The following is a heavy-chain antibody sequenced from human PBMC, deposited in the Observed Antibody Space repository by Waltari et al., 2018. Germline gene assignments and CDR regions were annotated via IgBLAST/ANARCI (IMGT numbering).Heavy chain of an antibody. CDR3: ARGSAMIVVLSPPFDY. Sequence: QVQLVQSGAEVKKPGASVKVSCKASGYTFTGYYIYWVRPAPGQGLEWMGWINPNSGGTNYAQKFQGRVTMTRDTSISTAYMELSRLRADDTAVYHCARGSAMIVVLSPPFDYWGQGTLVTVSS. J-gene: IGHJ4*02. CDR1: GYTFTGYY. D-gene: IGHD3-22*01. CDR2: INPNSGGT. V-gene: IGHV1-2*02.